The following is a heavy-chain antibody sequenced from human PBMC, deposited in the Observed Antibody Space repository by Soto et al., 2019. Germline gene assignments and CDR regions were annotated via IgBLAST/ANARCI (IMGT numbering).Heavy chain of an antibody. V-gene: IGHV4-61*01. CDR1: GESVGRGTNY. D-gene: IGHD4-17*01. J-gene: IGHJ6*02. CDR2: IFDAATT. CDR3: ARDRRGRADGFIYYYVMEV. Sequence: QVHLQESGPGLVKPSGTLSLICSVSGESVGRGTNYWSWVRQAPGRGLEWIGYIFDAATTNYSPSFGRRGSSSRGAAKSLLSLKLTFVSAADTAIYFCARDRRGRADGFIYYYVMEVWGQGTSVTVAS.